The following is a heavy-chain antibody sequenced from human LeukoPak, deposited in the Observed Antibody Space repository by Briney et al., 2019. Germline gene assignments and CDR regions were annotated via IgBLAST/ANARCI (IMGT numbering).Heavy chain of an antibody. CDR2: IIPIFGTA. CDR1: GGTFSSYA. Sequence: SVKVSCKASGGTFSSYAISWVRQAPGQGLEWMGGIIPIFGTANYAQKFQGRVTITADESTSTAYMELRSLRSDDTAVYYCARDQVAVADKPDYWGQGTLVTVSS. D-gene: IGHD6-19*01. CDR3: ARDQVAVADKPDY. J-gene: IGHJ4*02. V-gene: IGHV1-69*13.